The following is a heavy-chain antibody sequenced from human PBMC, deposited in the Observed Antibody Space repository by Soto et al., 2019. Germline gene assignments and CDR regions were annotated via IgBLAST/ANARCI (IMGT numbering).Heavy chain of an antibody. J-gene: IGHJ4*02. CDR2: IYYSGRT. V-gene: IGHV4-61*01. D-gene: IGHD6-6*01. Sequence: PSETLSLTCTVSGGSVNSDSYYWTWIRQPPGKGLEWIGYIYYSGRTNYNPSLKSRVTISVDTSRNQFSLRLSSVTAADTAVFYCAREYSNSPEAFDFWGQGALVPVYS. CDR1: GGSVNSDSYY. CDR3: AREYSNSPEAFDF.